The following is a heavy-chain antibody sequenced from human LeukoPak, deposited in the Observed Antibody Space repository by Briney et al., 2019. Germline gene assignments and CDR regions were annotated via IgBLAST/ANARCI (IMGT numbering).Heavy chain of an antibody. CDR2: ISAYNSNT. CDR3: ARDGTTTDDY. Sequence: ASVKVSCKASGYTFSRYGISWVRQAPGQGLEWMGWISAYNSNTNYAQKLQGRVTMTTDTSTSTVYMELRSLRSDDTAVYYCARDGTTTDDYWGQGTLVTVSS. D-gene: IGHD1-26*01. V-gene: IGHV1-18*01. J-gene: IGHJ4*02. CDR1: GYTFSRYG.